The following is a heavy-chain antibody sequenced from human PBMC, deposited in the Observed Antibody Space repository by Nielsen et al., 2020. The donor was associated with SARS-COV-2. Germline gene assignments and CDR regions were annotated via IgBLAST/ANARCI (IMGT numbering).Heavy chain of an antibody. CDR2: IYPGDSDT. CDR3: AGGYDSSVERVSVAFDY. CDR1: GYSFTSYW. Sequence: GESLKISCKGSGYSFTSYWIGWVRQMPGKGLEWMGIIYPGDSDTRYSPSFQGQVTISADKSISTAYLQWSSLKASDTAMYYCAGGYDSSVERVSVAFDYWGQGTLVTVSS. V-gene: IGHV5-51*01. J-gene: IGHJ4*02. D-gene: IGHD3-22*01.